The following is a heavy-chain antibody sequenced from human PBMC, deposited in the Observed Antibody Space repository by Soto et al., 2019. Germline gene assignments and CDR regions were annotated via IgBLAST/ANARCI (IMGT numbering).Heavy chain of an antibody. J-gene: IGHJ4*02. V-gene: IGHV4-34*01. CDR2: INHSGST. Sequence: SETLSLTCAVYGGSFRDHYWSWIRQPPGKGLEWIGEINHSGSTSHNPSLTSRVTISVDTSKNQFSLKLRSVTAADTAVYYRATRPPTDYRGPGNLVTVSS. CDR3: ATRPPTDY. CDR1: GGSFRDHY.